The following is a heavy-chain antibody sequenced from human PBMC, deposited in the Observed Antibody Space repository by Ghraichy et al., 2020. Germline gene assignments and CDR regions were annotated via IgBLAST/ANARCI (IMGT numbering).Heavy chain of an antibody. CDR1: GFTFSSYA. V-gene: IGHV3-30*04. Sequence: GESLNISCVASGFTFSSYAMHWVRQAPGKGLEWVAVISYDGSNKYYADSVKGRFTISRDNSKNTLYLQMNSLRAEDTAVYYCARGGVEGENFDYWGQGTLVTVSS. CDR3: ARGGVEGENFDY. J-gene: IGHJ4*02. CDR2: ISYDGSNK. D-gene: IGHD3-16*01.